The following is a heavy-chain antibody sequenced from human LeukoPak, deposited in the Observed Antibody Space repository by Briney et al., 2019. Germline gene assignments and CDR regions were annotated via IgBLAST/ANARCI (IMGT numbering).Heavy chain of an antibody. CDR2: IWYDGSNK. CDR3: ARAVRLLFGYYFDY. D-gene: IGHD3-10*01. CDR1: GFTFSSYG. J-gene: IGHJ4*02. Sequence: GGSLRLSCAASGFTFSSYGMHWVRQAPGKGLEWVAVIWYDGSNKYYADSVKGRFTISRDNSKNTLYLQMNSLRAEDTAVYYCARAVRLLFGYYFDYWGQGTLVTVSS. V-gene: IGHV3-33*01.